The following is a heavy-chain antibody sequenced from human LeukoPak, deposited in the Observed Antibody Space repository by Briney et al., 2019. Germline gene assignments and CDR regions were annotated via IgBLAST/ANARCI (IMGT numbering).Heavy chain of an antibody. CDR3: GRDFVVFPAAKQNWSAP. CDR2: ISSSSSYI. CDR1: GLTFSSYS. Sequence: GGSLRLSCAASGLTFSSYSMNWVRQAPGKGLEWVSSISSSSSYIYYADSVKGRFTISRDNAKNSLYLQMNSLRAEDTAVYYCGRDFVVFPAAKQNWSAPGGKEPLATFP. J-gene: IGHJ5*02. V-gene: IGHV3-21*01. D-gene: IGHD2-2*01.